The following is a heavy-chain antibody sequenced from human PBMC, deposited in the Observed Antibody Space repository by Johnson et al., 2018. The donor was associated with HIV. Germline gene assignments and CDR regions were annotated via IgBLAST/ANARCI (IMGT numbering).Heavy chain of an antibody. CDR3: AKDPSYIVATAMTDAFDI. V-gene: IGHV3-20*04. Sequence: VQLVESGGGVVRPGGSLRLSCTTSEFIFDDYGMSWVRQAPGKGLEWVSGINWNGDTTAYADSVKGRFTISRDNSKNTLYLQMNSLRAEDTAVYYCAKDPSYIVATAMTDAFDIWGQGTMVTVSS. CDR2: INWNGDTT. D-gene: IGHD5-12*01. CDR1: EFIFDDYG. J-gene: IGHJ3*02.